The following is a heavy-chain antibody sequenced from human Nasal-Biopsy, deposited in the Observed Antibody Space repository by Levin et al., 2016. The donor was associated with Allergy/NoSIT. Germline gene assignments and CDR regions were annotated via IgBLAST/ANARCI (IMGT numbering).Heavy chain of an antibody. V-gene: IGHV3-33*01. J-gene: IGHJ6*02. CDR3: AREGGLDSGWSHFAMDV. CDR1: GFTFSDHL. Sequence: GESLKISCEASGFTFSDHLMHWVRQAPGKGLEWVSLIWHDGSNKYYADSLKGRFTISRDNSKNTLYLQMTSLRVEDTAIYYCAREGGLDSGWSHFAMDVWGQGTTVIVSS. D-gene: IGHD6-19*01. CDR2: IWHDGSNK.